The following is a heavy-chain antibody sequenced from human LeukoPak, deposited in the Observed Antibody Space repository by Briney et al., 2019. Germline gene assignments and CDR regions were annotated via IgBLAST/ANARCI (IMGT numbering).Heavy chain of an antibody. CDR1: GRSVRNSY. D-gene: IGHD3-22*01. Sequence: SETLSLTCTVSGRSVRNSYLSWIRQPPGKGLEWLGYIDYSGNTNYSPSLMSRVSISVDTSKTQFSLKLSSVTAADTAVYYCARLVYDSRGYYFDYWGQGTLVTVSS. V-gene: IGHV4-59*02. J-gene: IGHJ4*02. CDR3: ARLVYDSRGYYFDY. CDR2: IDYSGNT.